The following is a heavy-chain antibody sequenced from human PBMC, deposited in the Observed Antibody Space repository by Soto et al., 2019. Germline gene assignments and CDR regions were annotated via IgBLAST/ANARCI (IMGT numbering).Heavy chain of an antibody. V-gene: IGHV4-39*01. J-gene: IGHJ4*02. Sequence: QLQLQASGPGLVKPSETLSLTCTVSGGSISSSSYYWGWIRQPPGKGLGWIGSIYYSGSTYYNPSLMGRVTISVDTSKNQFSLKLSSVTAADTAVYYCARHTPAISISDHWGQGTLVTVAS. D-gene: IGHD2-15*01. CDR2: IYYSGST. CDR3: ARHTPAISISDH. CDR1: GGSISSSSYY.